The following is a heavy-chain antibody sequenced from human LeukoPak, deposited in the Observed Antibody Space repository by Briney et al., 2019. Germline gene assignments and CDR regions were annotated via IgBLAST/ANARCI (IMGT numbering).Heavy chain of an antibody. V-gene: IGHV3-53*01. J-gene: IGHJ4*02. D-gene: IGHD6-13*01. CDR2: IYSGGNT. CDR3: AKCDSSSWYGIDY. Sequence: GGSLRLSCAASGSTVYSNYMGWVRQAPGKGLEWVSVIYSGGNTYYADSVKGRFTISRDISRNTMDLQMNSLRAEDTAVYYCAKCDSSSWYGIDYWGQGTLLTVPS. CDR1: GSTVYSNY.